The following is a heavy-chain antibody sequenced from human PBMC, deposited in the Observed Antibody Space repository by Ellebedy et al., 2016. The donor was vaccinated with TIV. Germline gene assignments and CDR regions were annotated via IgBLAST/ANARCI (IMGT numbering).Heavy chain of an antibody. J-gene: IGHJ4*02. D-gene: IGHD3-10*01. CDR1: GGSISSSSYY. CDR2: IYYSGST. CDR3: ARDEGGSGSLSY. Sequence: MPSETLSLTCTVSGGSISSSSYYWGWIRQPPGKGLEWIGNIYYSGSTYYKPSLKSRITISLDTSKNQFSLRLSSVTAADTAVYYCARDEGGSGSLSYWGQGTLVTVSS. V-gene: IGHV4-31*03.